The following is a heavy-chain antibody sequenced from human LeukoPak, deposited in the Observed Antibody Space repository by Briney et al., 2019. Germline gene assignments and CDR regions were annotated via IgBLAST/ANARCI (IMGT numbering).Heavy chain of an antibody. D-gene: IGHD3-22*01. CDR1: GYSFTSYW. J-gene: IGHJ4*02. CDR2: IYPGDSDT. CDR3: ARLDYYDSSGYFPFDY. V-gene: IGHV5-51*01. Sequence: GESLKISCKGSGYSFTSYWIGWVRQMPGKGLEWMGIIYPGDSDTRYSPSFQGQATISADKSISTAYLQWSSLKASDTAMYYCARLDYYDSSGYFPFDYWGQGTLVTVSS.